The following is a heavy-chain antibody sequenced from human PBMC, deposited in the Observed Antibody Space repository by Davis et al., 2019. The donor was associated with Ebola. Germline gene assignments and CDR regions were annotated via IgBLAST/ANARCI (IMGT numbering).Heavy chain of an antibody. J-gene: IGHJ6*02. D-gene: IGHD6-13*01. CDR3: ARDRGYSSSWSYGMDV. Sequence: PSETLSLTCAISGDSVSSNSAAWNWFRQSPSRGLEWLGRTYYRSKWYNDYAVSVKSRITINPDTSKNQFSLQLNSVTPEDTAVYYCARDRGYSSSWSYGMDVWGQGTTVTVSS. CDR2: TYYRSKWYN. CDR1: GDSVSSNSAA. V-gene: IGHV6-1*01.